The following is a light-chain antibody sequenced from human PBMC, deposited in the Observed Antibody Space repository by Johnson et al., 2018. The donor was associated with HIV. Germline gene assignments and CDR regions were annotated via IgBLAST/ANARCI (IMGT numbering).Light chain of an antibody. Sequence: QSVLTQPPSVSAAPGQKVTISCSGSSFNIGNHYVSWYRQLPGTAPKLLIYENNKRPSGIPDRFSGSKSGTSATLGITGLHHGDEADYYCGTWDSSLSAGVFGTVTKVTVL. CDR1: SFNIGNHY. V-gene: IGLV1-51*02. CDR3: GTWDSSLSAGV. J-gene: IGLJ1*01. CDR2: ENN.